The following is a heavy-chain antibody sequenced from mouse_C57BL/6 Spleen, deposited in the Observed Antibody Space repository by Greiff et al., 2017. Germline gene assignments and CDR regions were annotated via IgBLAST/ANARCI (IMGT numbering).Heavy chain of an antibody. V-gene: IGHV1-18*01. CDR3: ARGFLGGYDYDEENPFAY. J-gene: IGHJ3*01. D-gene: IGHD2-4*01. Sequence: DVQLQESGPELVKPGASVKIPCKASGYTFTDYNMDWVKQSHGKSLEWIGDINPNNGGTIYNQKFKGKATLTVDKSSSTAYMELRSLTSEDTEVYYCARGFLGGYDYDEENPFAYWGQGTLVTVSA. CDR2: INPNNGGT. CDR1: GYTFTDYN.